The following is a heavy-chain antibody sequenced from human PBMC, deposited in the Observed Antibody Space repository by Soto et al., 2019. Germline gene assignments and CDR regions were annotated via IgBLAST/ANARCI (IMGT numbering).Heavy chain of an antibody. D-gene: IGHD3-22*01. CDR1: GGSISSSSYY. V-gene: IGHV4-39*01. J-gene: IGHJ4*02. CDR2: IYYSGST. Sequence: SETLSLTCTVSGGSISSSSYYWGWIRQPPGKGLEWIGSIYYSGSTYYNPSLKSRVTISVDTSKNQFSLKLSSVTAADTAVYYCARLHYYDSSGLFDYWGQGTLVTVS. CDR3: ARLHYYDSSGLFDY.